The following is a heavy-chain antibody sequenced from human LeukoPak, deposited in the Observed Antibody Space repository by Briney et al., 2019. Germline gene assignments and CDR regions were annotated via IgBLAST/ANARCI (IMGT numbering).Heavy chain of an antibody. CDR1: GGTFSSYA. D-gene: IGHD6-13*01. CDR3: ARSRPIAAAGTFENGGEEYYFDY. Sequence: ASVKVSCKASGGTFSSYAISWVRQAPGQGLEWRGGIIPIVGTANYAQKFQGRVTITADESTSTAYMELSSLRSEDTAVYYCARSRPIAAAGTFENGGEEYYFDYWGQGTLVTVSS. J-gene: IGHJ4*02. V-gene: IGHV1-69*13. CDR2: IIPIVGTA.